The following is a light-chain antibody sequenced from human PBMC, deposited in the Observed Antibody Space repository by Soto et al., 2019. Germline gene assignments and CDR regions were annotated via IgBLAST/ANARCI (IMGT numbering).Light chain of an antibody. Sequence: QPVLTQPPSASGTPGQRVTISCSGSSSNIGSNYVYWYQQLPGTAPKLLIYRNNQRTSGVPDRFSGSKSGTSASLAISGLRSEDEADYYCAAWDDSLSGSYVFGTGTKLTVL. CDR2: RNN. J-gene: IGLJ1*01. CDR1: SSNIGSNY. V-gene: IGLV1-47*01. CDR3: AAWDDSLSGSYV.